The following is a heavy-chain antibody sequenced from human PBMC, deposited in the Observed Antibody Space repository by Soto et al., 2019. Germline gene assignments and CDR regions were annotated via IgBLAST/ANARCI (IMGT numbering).Heavy chain of an antibody. CDR2: INPNSGGT. V-gene: IGHV1-2*02. J-gene: IGHJ6*02. D-gene: IGHD6-19*01. Sequence: GASVKVSCKASGYTFTGYYMHWVRQAPGQGLEWMGWINPNSGGTNYAQKFQGRVTMTRDKSISTAYMELSRLRSDESAVFFCAGMTRWGVAVAGRGVGYYYGMDVWGQGTTVTVSS. CDR1: GYTFTGYY. CDR3: AGMTRWGVAVAGRGVGYYYGMDV.